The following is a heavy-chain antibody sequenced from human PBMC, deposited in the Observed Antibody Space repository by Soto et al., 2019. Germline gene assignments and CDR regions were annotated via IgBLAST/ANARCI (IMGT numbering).Heavy chain of an antibody. J-gene: IGHJ4*02. V-gene: IGHV3-30*04. CDR1: GFTFSGHA. Sequence: GGSLRLSCAASGFTFSGHAMHWVRQAPGKGLEWLATISHNTKNTYYADSMKSRFSISRDNPKNTLYLQINSLRADDTAVYYCATDPDEDQLNPGGSLDSWGQGTLVTVSS. D-gene: IGHD1-1*01. CDR2: ISHNTKNT. CDR3: ATDPDEDQLNPGGSLDS.